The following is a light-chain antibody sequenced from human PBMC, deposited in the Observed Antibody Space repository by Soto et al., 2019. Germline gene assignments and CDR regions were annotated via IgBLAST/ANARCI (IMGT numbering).Light chain of an antibody. V-gene: IGKV3-11*01. J-gene: IGKJ5*01. Sequence: EIVMTQSPATLSVSPGERVTLSCRASQSVRSNLAWYQQKPGQAPRLLIYGAFNRATGIPARFSGSGSGTDFTLTIRSLEPEDSAIYYCQQRNIWPPVTFGQGTRLEIK. CDR3: QQRNIWPPVT. CDR1: QSVRSN. CDR2: GAF.